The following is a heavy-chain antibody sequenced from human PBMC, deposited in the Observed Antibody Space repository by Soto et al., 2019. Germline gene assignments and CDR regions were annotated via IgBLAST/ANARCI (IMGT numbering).Heavy chain of an antibody. D-gene: IGHD6-19*01. CDR3: ARQAIPYSSGWDTGEGGAFDI. CDR1: GGSISSSSYY. Sequence: QLQLQESGPGLVKPSETLSLTCTVSGGSISSSSYYWGWIRQPPGKGLEWIGSIYYSGSTYYNPSLKSRVTISVDTSKNQFSLKLSSVTAADTAVYYCARQAIPYSSGWDTGEGGAFDIWGQGTMVTVSS. V-gene: IGHV4-39*01. J-gene: IGHJ3*02. CDR2: IYYSGST.